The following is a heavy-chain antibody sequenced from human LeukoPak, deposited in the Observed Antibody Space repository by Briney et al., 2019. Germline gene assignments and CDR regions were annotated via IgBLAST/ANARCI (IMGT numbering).Heavy chain of an antibody. CDR1: GFTFSSYG. J-gene: IGHJ6*03. V-gene: IGHV3-30*18. CDR2: ISYDGSNK. Sequence: GGSLRLSCAASGFTFSSYGMHWVRQAPGKGLEWVAVISYDGSNKYYADSVKGRFSISRDNSKNTLYLQMNSLRADDTAVYYCAKDSWQFAPDYYYYMDVWGKGTTVTVSS. D-gene: IGHD2-15*01. CDR3: AKDSWQFAPDYYYYMDV.